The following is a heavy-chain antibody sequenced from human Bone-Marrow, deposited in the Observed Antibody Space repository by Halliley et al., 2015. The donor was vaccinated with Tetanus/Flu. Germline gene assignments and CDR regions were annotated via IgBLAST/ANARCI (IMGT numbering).Heavy chain of an antibody. Sequence: TLSLTCIVSGASVSGFFWSWIRQPPGKELQYIGYVSHSGTSTVNPSLKSRVTISLDTSKNSVSLNLTSVTAADTAVYFCGRLAKLSGPASWSRPVDSWGQGALVTISS. J-gene: IGHJ4*02. CDR2: VSHSGTS. CDR3: GRLAKLSGPASWSRPVDS. CDR1: GASVSGFF. D-gene: IGHD6-13*01. V-gene: IGHV4-59*08.